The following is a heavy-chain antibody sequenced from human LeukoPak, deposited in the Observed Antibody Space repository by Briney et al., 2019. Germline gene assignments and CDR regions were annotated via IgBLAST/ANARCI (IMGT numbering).Heavy chain of an antibody. CDR2: IYYSGST. CDR1: GDSASSYY. Sequence: SETLSLTCTVSGDSASSYYWSWIRQPPGKGLEWIGYIYYSGSTNYNPSLKSRVTISVDTSKNQFSLKLSSVTAADTAVYYCARRTILYYYGSGSYQNHAFDIWGQGTMVTVSS. CDR3: ARRTILYYYGSGSYQNHAFDI. J-gene: IGHJ3*02. V-gene: IGHV4-59*08. D-gene: IGHD3-10*01.